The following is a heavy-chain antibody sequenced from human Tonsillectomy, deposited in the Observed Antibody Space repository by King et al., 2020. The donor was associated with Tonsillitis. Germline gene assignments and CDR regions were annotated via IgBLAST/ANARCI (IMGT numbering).Heavy chain of an antibody. Sequence: QLVQSGAELKKPGSSVKVSCKASGDTFSKYSISWVRQAPGKGLEWLGGIVPVLGAPTYARRFQDRVTITADESPNTVFLVLTSLRSDDTAVYYCATRARISGVGIAGFKYAMDVWGQGTTVTVPS. J-gene: IGHJ6*02. D-gene: IGHD3-3*01. CDR2: IVPVLGAP. CDR1: GDTFSKYS. CDR3: ATRARISGVGIAGFKYAMDV. V-gene: IGHV1-69*01.